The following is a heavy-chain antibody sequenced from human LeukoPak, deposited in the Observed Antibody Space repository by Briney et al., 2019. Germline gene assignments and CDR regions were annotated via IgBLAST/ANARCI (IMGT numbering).Heavy chain of an antibody. V-gene: IGHV4-59*08. CDR2: IYYSGST. CDR1: GGSISSYY. J-gene: IGHJ4*02. CDR3: ARQGGEYYSHSSDYYYFFDY. Sequence: SETLFLTCTVSGGSISSYYWSWIRQPPGKGLEWIGYIYYSGSTNYNPSLRSRVTMSVDTSKNQFSLKLSSVSAADTAVYYCARQGGEYYSHSSDYYYFFDYWGQGTLVTVSS. D-gene: IGHD3-22*01.